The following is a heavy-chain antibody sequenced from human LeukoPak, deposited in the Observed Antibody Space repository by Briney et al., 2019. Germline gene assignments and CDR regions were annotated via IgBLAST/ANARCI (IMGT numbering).Heavy chain of an antibody. CDR2: IYHSGST. J-gene: IGHJ5*02. CDR3: ASGLGYCTNGVCYGNWFDP. D-gene: IGHD2-8*01. Sequence: SETLSLTCTVSGYSISSGYYWGWIRQPPGKGLEWIGSIYHSGSTYYNPSLKSRVTISVDTSKNQFSLRLSSVTAADTAVYYCASGLGYCTNGVCYGNWFDPWGQGTLVTVSS. V-gene: IGHV4-38-2*02. CDR1: GYSISSGYY.